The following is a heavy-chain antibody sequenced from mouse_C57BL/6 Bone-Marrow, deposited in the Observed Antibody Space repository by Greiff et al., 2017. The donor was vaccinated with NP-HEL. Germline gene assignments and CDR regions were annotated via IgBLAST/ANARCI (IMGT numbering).Heavy chain of an antibody. CDR2: IYWDDDK. Sequence: VKLQESGPGILQSSQTLSLTCSFSGFSLSTSGMGVSWIRQPSGKGLEWLAHIYWDDDKRYNPSLKSRLTISKDTSRNPVFLKITSVDTADTATYYCARIYYDYDVGFAYWGQGTLVTVSA. CDR3: ARIYYDYDVGFAY. V-gene: IGHV8-12*01. D-gene: IGHD2-4*01. CDR1: GFSLSTSGMG. J-gene: IGHJ3*01.